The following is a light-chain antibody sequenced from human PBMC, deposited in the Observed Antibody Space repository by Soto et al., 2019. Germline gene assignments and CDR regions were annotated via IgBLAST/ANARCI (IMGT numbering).Light chain of an antibody. CDR2: DAS. CDR3: QQYGRSPFT. CDR1: QSVSSSY. J-gene: IGKJ4*01. V-gene: IGKV3-20*01. Sequence: EIVLTQSPGTLSLSPGERATLSCRASQSVSSSYLAWYQQVPGQAPRLLIYDASSRATGIPDRFSGSGSGTDFTLTIRRLEPEDFAMYYCQQYGRSPFTFGGGTKGAIK.